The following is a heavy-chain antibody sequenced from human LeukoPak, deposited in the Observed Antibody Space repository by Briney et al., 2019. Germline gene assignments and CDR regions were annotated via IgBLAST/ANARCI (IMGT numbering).Heavy chain of an antibody. CDR2: IRYDESNK. Sequence: PGGSLRLSCAASGFTFSRYGMHWVRQAPGKGLEWVAFIRYDESNKFYADSVKGRFTVSRDNSKNTLYLQMNSLRAEDTAVYYCARDTGGGPHDAFDIWGQGTMVTVSS. J-gene: IGHJ3*02. CDR3: ARDTGGGPHDAFDI. CDR1: GFTFSRYG. D-gene: IGHD1-14*01. V-gene: IGHV3-30*02.